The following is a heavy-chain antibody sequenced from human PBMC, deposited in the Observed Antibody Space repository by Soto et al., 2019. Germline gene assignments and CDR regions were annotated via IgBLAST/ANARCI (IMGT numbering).Heavy chain of an antibody. V-gene: IGHV4-39*07. D-gene: IGHD6-19*01. CDR2: INHSGST. CDR3: ARAHLSWVAGTTYSDY. CDR1: GGSISSGGYY. J-gene: IGHJ4*02. Sequence: SETLSLTCTVSGGSISSGGYYWSWIRQPPGKGLEWIGEINHSGSTNYNPSLKSRVTISVDTSKNQFSLKLSSVTAADTAVYYCARAHLSWVAGTTYSDYWGQGTLVTVSS.